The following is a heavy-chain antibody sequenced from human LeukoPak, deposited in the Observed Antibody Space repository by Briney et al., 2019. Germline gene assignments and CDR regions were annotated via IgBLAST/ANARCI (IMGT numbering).Heavy chain of an antibody. Sequence: ASVKVSCKASGGTFGSYAICWVRQAPGQGLEWMGGIIPIFGTANYAQKFQGRVTITADESTSTAYMELSSLRSEDTAVYYCARDGRGGCCSSTSCAKSRYYFDYWGQGTLVTVSS. CDR2: IIPIFGTA. CDR1: GGTFGSYA. J-gene: IGHJ4*02. V-gene: IGHV1-69*13. CDR3: ARDGRGGCCSSTSCAKSRYYFDY. D-gene: IGHD2-2*01.